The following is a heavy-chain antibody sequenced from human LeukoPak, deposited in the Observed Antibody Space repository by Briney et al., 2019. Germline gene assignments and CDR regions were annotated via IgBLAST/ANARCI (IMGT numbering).Heavy chain of an antibody. D-gene: IGHD6-13*01. CDR3: ARVGSSWSYYFDY. V-gene: IGHV1-18*01. Sequence: ASVKVSCKASGYTFANFGITWVRQAPGQGLEWMGWISVYNGNTNYAQKLQGRVTMTTDTSTSTAYMELRSLRSDDTAVYYCARVGSSWSYYFDYWGQGTLVTVSS. CDR2: ISVYNGNT. CDR1: GYTFANFG. J-gene: IGHJ4*02.